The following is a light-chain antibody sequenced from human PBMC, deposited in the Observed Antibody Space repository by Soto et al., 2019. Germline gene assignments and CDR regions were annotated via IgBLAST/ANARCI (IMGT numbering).Light chain of an antibody. CDR3: SSFTSTSTRV. CDR1: SNDVGGYTY. CDR2: EVS. J-gene: IGLJ1*01. V-gene: IGLV2-14*01. Sequence: QSALTQPASVSGSPGQSITISCTGTSNDVGGYTYVSWYQQHPGKAPKLMIFEVSNRPSGVSHRFSGSKSGNTASLTISGLQDEDEGDYYCSSFTSTSTRVFGTGTELTVL.